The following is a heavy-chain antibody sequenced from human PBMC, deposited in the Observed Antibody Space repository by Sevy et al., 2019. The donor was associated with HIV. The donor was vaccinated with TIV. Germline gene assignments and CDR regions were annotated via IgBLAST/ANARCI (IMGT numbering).Heavy chain of an antibody. Sequence: ASVKVSCKASGYTFTSYDINWVRQATGQGLEWMGWMNPNSGNTGYAQKFQGRVTMTSNTSISTAYMELSSLRSEDTAVYYCARPAAAGTGNWFDPWGQGTLVTVSS. V-gene: IGHV1-8*01. CDR3: ARPAAAGTGNWFDP. D-gene: IGHD6-13*01. CDR2: MNPNSGNT. CDR1: GYTFTSYD. J-gene: IGHJ5*02.